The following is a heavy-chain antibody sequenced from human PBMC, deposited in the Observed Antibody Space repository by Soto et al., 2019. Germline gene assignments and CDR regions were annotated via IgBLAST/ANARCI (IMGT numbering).Heavy chain of an antibody. Sequence: EVQLLESGGGLVQPGGSLRLSCATSGFTFSSYAMSWVRQAPGKGLEWVSGISGSGGSTYYEDSGKGRFTISRDNSKNTLYLQINSRRAEDTAVYYCAKGTAARTHSFDFLGQGTLVTVSS. CDR2: ISGSGGST. CDR1: GFTFSSYA. D-gene: IGHD6-6*01. J-gene: IGHJ4*02. V-gene: IGHV3-23*01. CDR3: AKGTAARTHSFDF.